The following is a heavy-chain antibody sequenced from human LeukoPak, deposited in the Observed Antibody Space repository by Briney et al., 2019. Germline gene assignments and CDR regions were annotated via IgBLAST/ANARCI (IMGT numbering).Heavy chain of an antibody. CDR1: GFTFDDYA. V-gene: IGHV3-9*01. CDR2: ISWNSDSI. CDR3: AKDRTMVRGAVDY. Sequence: GRSLRLSCAASGFTFDDYAMHWVRQAPGKGLEWVSGISWNSDSIAYADSVKGRFTISRDNAKSSLYLQMNSLRPEDTALYYCAKDRTMVRGAVDYWGQGTLVTVSS. J-gene: IGHJ4*02. D-gene: IGHD3-10*01.